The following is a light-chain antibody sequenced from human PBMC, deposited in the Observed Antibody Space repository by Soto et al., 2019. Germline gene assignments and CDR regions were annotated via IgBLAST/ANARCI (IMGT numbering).Light chain of an antibody. CDR3: QQANSFPFT. V-gene: IGKV1-12*01. CDR2: ASS. CDR1: QGISSW. Sequence: DIQMTQSPSSVSASVGDRVTITCRASQGISSWLAWYQRKPGKAPMLLIYASSSLQSGVPSRFSGSGSGTDFTLTISSLQPEDFATYYCQQANSFPFTFGGGTKVEI. J-gene: IGKJ4*01.